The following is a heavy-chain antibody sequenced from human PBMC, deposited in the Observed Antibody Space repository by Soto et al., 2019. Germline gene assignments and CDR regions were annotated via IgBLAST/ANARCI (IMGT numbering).Heavy chain of an antibody. Sequence: EVQLVESGGGLVQPGGSLRLSCAASGFTFSIHEMNWVRQAPGEGLEWVSYISSIGVATYYADSVKGRFTISRDNAKNSLFLQMNGLGAEDTAVYYCAREGRVGGIDYWGQGTPVTVSS. D-gene: IGHD6-19*01. CDR1: GFTFSIHE. V-gene: IGHV3-48*03. CDR2: ISSIGVAT. J-gene: IGHJ4*02. CDR3: AREGRVGGIDY.